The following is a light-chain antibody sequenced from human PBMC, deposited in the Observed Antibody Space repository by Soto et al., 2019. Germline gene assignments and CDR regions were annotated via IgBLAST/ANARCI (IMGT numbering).Light chain of an antibody. Sequence: DIQMTQSPSSLSASVGDRVTITCRTSQPISDYLNWYQQKPGKAPTLMIYTTSNLQSGVPSRFSRSGSRTDFTITISSLQPEDFETYFCQKSYETPWTFGQGTKVDIK. CDR1: QPISDY. J-gene: IGKJ1*01. V-gene: IGKV1-39*01. CDR2: TTS. CDR3: QKSYETPWT.